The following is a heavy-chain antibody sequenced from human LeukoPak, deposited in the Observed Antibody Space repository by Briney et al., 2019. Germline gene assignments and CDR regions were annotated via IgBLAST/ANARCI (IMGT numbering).Heavy chain of an antibody. CDR2: IYYSGST. Sequence: SETLSLTCTVSGASISSSSYYWGWIRQPPGKGLEWIGYIYYSGSTNYNPSLKSRVTISVDTSKNQFSLKLSSVTAADTAVYYCARSGQWLVKGQYNWFDPWGQGTLVTVSS. D-gene: IGHD6-19*01. CDR3: ARSGQWLVKGQYNWFDP. J-gene: IGHJ5*02. V-gene: IGHV4-61*05. CDR1: GASISSSSYY.